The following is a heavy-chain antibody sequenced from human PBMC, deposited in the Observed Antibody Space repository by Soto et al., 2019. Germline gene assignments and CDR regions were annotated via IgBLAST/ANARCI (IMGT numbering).Heavy chain of an antibody. CDR2: IIGSGGRT. CDR1: GFTFSSYA. J-gene: IGHJ4*02. V-gene: IGHV3-23*01. D-gene: IGHD4-17*01. CDR3: AKAHFYGDSGY. Sequence: EVQLLESGGGLVQPGGSLRLSCAASGFTFSSYAMSWVRQAPGKGLEWVSAIIGSGGRTYYADSVKGRLTISRDNSKNTLYLQMNSLRSEDTAVYYCAKAHFYGDSGYWGQGTLVTVSS.